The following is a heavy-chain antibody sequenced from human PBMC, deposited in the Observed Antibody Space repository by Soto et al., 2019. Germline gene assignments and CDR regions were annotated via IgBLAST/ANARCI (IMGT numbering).Heavy chain of an antibody. J-gene: IGHJ3*02. V-gene: IGHV3-33*01. CDR2: IWYDGSNK. Sequence: QVQLVESGGGVVQPGRSLRLSCAASGFTFSSYGMHWVRQAPGKGLEWVAVIWYDGSNKYYADSVKGRFTISRDNSKNTLYLQMNRLRAEDTAVYYCARDIAWSKPHDAFDIWGQGTMVTVSS. CDR1: GFTFSSYG. CDR3: ARDIAWSKPHDAFDI. D-gene: IGHD3-16*02.